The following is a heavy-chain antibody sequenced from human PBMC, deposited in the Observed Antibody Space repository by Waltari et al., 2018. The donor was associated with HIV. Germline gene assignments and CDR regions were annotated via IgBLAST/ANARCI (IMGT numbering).Heavy chain of an antibody. D-gene: IGHD3-3*01. J-gene: IGHJ4*02. CDR3: ARARTYYDFWSGNYSPDYFDY. CDR1: VTTASSNY. V-gene: IGHV3-53*01. CDR2: IYSGGST. Sequence: EVQLVESGGGLIQPGGSLRFSCAASVTTASSNYMPSVGQAPGKGLEWVAVIYSGGSTYYADSVKGRFTISRDNSKNTLYLQMNSLRAEDTAVYYCARARTYYDFWSGNYSPDYFDYWGQGTLITVSS.